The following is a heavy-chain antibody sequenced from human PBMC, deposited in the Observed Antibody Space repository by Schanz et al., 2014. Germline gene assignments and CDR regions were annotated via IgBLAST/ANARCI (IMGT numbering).Heavy chain of an antibody. D-gene: IGHD3-10*01. CDR2: IGVDGTTT. CDR1: TFTFSSDC. J-gene: IGHJ4*02. V-gene: IGHV3-23*04. Sequence: EVQLVESGGGLVQPGGSLRLSCAASTFTFSSDCMSWVRQAPGKGLEWVSVIGVDGTTTYYADSVKGRFTISRDNSKNTLYLQMNSLRPEDTAVYYCAKYRGYYRVSGSYRELEYWGQGTLVTVSS. CDR3: AKYRGYYRVSGSYRELEY.